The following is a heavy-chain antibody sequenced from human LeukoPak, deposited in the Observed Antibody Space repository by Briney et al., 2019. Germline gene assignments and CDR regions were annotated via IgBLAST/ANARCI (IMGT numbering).Heavy chain of an antibody. D-gene: IGHD6-13*01. V-gene: IGHV1-69*01. CDR2: IIPIFGTA. J-gene: IGHJ6*03. CDR1: GGTFSSYA. CDR3: ARAVWGSSSWPTQYYYYCYMDV. Sequence: ASVKVSCKASGGTFSSYAISWVRQAPGQGLEWMGGIIPIFGTANYAQKFQGRVTITADESTSTAYMELSSLRSEDTAVYHCARAVWGSSSWPTQYYYYCYMDVWGKGTTVTVSS.